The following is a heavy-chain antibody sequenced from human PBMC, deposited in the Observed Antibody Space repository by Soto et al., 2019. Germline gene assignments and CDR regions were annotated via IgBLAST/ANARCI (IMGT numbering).Heavy chain of an antibody. D-gene: IGHD5-18*01. CDR2: ISYNGNNQ. CDR1: GFTFSTYG. CDR3: GKDRDTYGAAYIFDY. J-gene: IGHJ4*02. V-gene: IGHV3-30*18. Sequence: QVQLVESGGGVVQPGRSLRLSCAASGFTFSTYGMHWVRQAPGKGLEWVAVISYNGNNQYCTDSVKSRFTISRDNSKNTLYLQMNNLRAEDTAVYYCGKDRDTYGAAYIFDYWGQGTLVTVSS.